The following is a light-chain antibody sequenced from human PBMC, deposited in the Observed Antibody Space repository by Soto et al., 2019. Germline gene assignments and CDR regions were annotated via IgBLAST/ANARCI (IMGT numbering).Light chain of an antibody. CDR3: QQYYSYPLT. CDR2: AAS. Sequence: IQLTQSPSFLSASTGDRVTITCRASQGISSYLAWYQQKPGKAPKLLIYAASTLQSGVPSRFSGIVSGTDGTLTISCLQSEDGATYYGQQYYSYPLTFGGGTKVDI. J-gene: IGKJ4*01. V-gene: IGKV1-8*01. CDR1: QGISSY.